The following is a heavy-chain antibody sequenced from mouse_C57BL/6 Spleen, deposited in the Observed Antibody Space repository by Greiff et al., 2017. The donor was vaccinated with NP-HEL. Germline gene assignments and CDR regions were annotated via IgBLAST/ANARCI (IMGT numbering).Heavy chain of an antibody. V-gene: IGHV1-80*01. CDR2: IYPGDGDT. D-gene: IGHD2-3*01. CDR3: ARFGDGYYSAWFAY. J-gene: IGHJ3*01. Sequence: VQLQQSGAELVKPGASVKISCKASGYAFSSYWMNWVKQRPGKGLEWIGQIYPGDGDTNYNGKFKGKATLTADKSSSTAYMQLSSLTSEDSAVYFCARFGDGYYSAWFAYWGQGTLVTVSA. CDR1: GYAFSSYW.